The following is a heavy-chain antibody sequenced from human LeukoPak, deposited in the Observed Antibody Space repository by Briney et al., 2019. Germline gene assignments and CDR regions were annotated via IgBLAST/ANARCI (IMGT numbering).Heavy chain of an antibody. Sequence: PGGSLRLSCAASGFTFSSYAMSWVRQAPGKGLEWVSAISGSGGSTYYADSVKGRFTISRDNSKNTLYLQMNSLRAEDTAVYYCAKAPAWGYGYNSYYFDYWGQGTLVTVSS. J-gene: IGHJ4*02. V-gene: IGHV3-23*01. CDR2: ISGSGGST. D-gene: IGHD5-24*01. CDR1: GFTFSSYA. CDR3: AKAPAWGYGYNSYYFDY.